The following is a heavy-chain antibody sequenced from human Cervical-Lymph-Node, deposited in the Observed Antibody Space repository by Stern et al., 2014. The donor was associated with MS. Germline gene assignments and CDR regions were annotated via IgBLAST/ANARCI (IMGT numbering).Heavy chain of an antibody. CDR3: VDKGANWFDP. CDR1: GFTFTNDW. CDR2: IKSDGSGT. J-gene: IGHJ5*02. V-gene: IGHV3-74*02. Sequence: EVHLVESGGGLVQPGGSLRLSCTASGFTFTNDWMHWVRQAPGKGLVWVSRIKSDGSGTDYADSVKGRFTISRDNAKNTVYLQMNSLRAEDTAVYYCVDKGANWFDPRGQGTLVTVSS. D-gene: IGHD3/OR15-3a*01.